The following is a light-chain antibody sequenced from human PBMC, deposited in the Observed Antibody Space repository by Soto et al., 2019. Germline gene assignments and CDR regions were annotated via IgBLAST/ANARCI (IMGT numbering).Light chain of an antibody. CDR2: AAS. J-gene: IGKJ1*01. V-gene: IGKV1-39*01. CDR1: QSISNH. Sequence: DIPITQFPTSLSSSVENRGLINFRASQSISNHLNWYQQKPGKAPKLLIFAASSLQSGVPSRFSGSRSGPDFTLTISSLQPEDFATYYCQQSYSSPPTFGQGTKVDIK. CDR3: QQSYSSPPT.